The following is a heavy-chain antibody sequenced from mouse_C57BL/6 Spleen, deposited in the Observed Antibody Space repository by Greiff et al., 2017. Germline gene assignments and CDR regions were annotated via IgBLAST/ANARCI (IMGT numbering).Heavy chain of an antibody. J-gene: IGHJ3*01. CDR1: GYAFSSYW. CDR3: ATPYYSNFYLAY. Sequence: QVQLQQSGAELVKPGASVKISCKASGYAFSSYWMNWVKQRPGKGLEWIGQIYPGDGDTNYNGKFKGKATLTADKSSSTAYMQLSSLTSEDSAVYFCATPYYSNFYLAYWGQGTLVTVSA. D-gene: IGHD2-5*01. CDR2: IYPGDGDT. V-gene: IGHV1-80*01.